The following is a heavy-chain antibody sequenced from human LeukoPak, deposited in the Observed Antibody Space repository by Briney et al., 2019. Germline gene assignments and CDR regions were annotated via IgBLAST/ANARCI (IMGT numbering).Heavy chain of an antibody. CDR1: GFTVSSNY. CDR2: IYSGGST. CDR3: ASRVGYPTLEY. Sequence: GGSLRLSCAASGFTVSSNYMSWVRQAPGKGLEWVSVIYSGGSTFYADSGKGRFTISRDNSKNTLYLQMNTLRAEATAVYYCASRVGYPTLEYWGQGTLVTVSS. D-gene: IGHD6-25*01. J-gene: IGHJ4*02. V-gene: IGHV3-53*01.